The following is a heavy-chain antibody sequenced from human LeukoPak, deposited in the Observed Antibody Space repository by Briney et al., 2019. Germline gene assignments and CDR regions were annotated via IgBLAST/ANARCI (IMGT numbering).Heavy chain of an antibody. J-gene: IGHJ4*02. Sequence: GGSLRLSCAASGFTFSSYSMNWVRQAPGKGLEWVSSISTSSSYIYYADSVKGRFTISRDNAKKSLYLQMDSLRAEDTAVYYCARERYNYGPGEVDYWGQGTLVTVSS. V-gene: IGHV3-21*01. D-gene: IGHD3-10*01. CDR3: ARERYNYGPGEVDY. CDR2: ISTSSSYI. CDR1: GFTFSSYS.